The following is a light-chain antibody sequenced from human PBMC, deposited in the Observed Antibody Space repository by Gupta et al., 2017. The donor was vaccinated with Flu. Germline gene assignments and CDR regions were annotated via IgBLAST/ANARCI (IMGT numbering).Light chain of an antibody. J-gene: IGLJ1*01. CDR1: SSDVGGYDF. CDR3: SSFAVRNTYV. Sequence: SVTISCTGTSSDVGGYDFVSWYQQHPGKAPKLLIYEVNKRPSGVPDRSSGSQSGNTASLTVSGLQTEDEADYYCSSFAVRNTYVFGTGTRDTVL. CDR2: EVN. V-gene: IGLV2-8*01.